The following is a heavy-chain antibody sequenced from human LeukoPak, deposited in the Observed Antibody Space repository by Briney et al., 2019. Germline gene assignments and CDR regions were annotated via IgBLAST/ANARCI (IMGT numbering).Heavy chain of an antibody. CDR1: GFTFSDCG. CDR3: AKDFQAWIQLWFWDY. D-gene: IGHD5-18*01. Sequence: PEGSLRLSCAAYGFTFSDCGMHWARQAPGKGLEWVSFIYNDGRKQYYADSLKGRFTISRDNSKNMLYLQMNSLRAEDTAVYYCAKDFQAWIQLWFWDYWGQGTLVTVSS. J-gene: IGHJ4*02. V-gene: IGHV3-30*02. CDR2: IYNDGRKQ.